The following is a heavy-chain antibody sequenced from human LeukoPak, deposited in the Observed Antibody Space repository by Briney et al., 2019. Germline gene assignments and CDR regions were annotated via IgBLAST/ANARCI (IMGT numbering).Heavy chain of an antibody. J-gene: IGHJ4*02. CDR2: INYSGST. CDR1: GGSISSGGSY. CDR3: ARSGYDFWSGYLD. Sequence: SQSLSLTCTVSGGSISSGGSYWSWIRQHPGKGLEWIGDINYSGSTYYNPSLKSRATISVDTSKNQFSLKLSSVTAADTAVYYCARSGYDFWSGYLDWGQGTLVTVSS. D-gene: IGHD3-3*01. V-gene: IGHV4-31*03.